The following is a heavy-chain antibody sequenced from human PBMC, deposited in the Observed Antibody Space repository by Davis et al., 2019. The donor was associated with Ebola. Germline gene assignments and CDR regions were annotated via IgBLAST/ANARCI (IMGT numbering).Heavy chain of an antibody. CDR2: ISSSSSYI. CDR1: GFTFSSYS. D-gene: IGHD3-9*01. CDR3: ARVDYDILTGYCGY. V-gene: IGHV3-21*01. J-gene: IGHJ4*02. Sequence: GESLKISCAASGFTFSSYSMNWVRQAPGKGLEWVSSISSSSSYIYYADSVKGRFTISRDNAKNSLYLQMNSLRAEDTAVYYFARVDYDILTGYCGYWGQGTLVTVSS.